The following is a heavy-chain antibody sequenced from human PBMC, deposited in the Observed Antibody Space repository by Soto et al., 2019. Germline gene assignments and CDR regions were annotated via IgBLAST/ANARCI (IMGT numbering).Heavy chain of an antibody. CDR2: IYHSGST. CDR1: GGSISSGGYS. D-gene: IGHD3-10*01. J-gene: IGHJ2*01. V-gene: IGHV4-30-2*01. Sequence: QLQLQESGSGLVKPSQTLSLTCAVSGGSISSGGYSWSWIRQPPGKGLEWIGYIYHSGSTYYNPSLKSRVTLSVDRSKNQFSLKLSSVTAADTAVYYCARADGGYYGSELYWYCDLWGRGTLVTVSS. CDR3: ARADGGYYGSELYWYCDL.